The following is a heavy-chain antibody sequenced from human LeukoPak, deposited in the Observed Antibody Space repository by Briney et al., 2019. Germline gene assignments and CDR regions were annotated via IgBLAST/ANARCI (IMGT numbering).Heavy chain of an antibody. D-gene: IGHD3-10*01. Sequence: ASVKVSCKASGYTFTGYYMHWVRQAPGQGLEWMGWINPNSGGTNYAQKFQGRVTMTRDTSISTAYMELSRLRSDDTAVYYCARNTYGSGSIGYYYYYMDVWGKGTTVTVSS. J-gene: IGHJ6*03. CDR3: ARNTYGSGSIGYYYYYMDV. V-gene: IGHV1-2*02. CDR2: INPNSGGT. CDR1: GYTFTGYY.